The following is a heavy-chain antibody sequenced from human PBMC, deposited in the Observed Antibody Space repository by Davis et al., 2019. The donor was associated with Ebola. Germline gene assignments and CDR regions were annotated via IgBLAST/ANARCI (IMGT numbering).Heavy chain of an antibody. D-gene: IGHD6-13*01. V-gene: IGHV3-13*01. Sequence: GESLKISCAASGFTFSRHDMNWVRHATGKGLEWVSATGTTGDTYYVASVRGRFTVSRDDATDSFYLQMDSLRVEDTAVYYCARAPPGSRFRLDHWGQGTLVTVSS. J-gene: IGHJ4*02. CDR2: TGTTGDT. CDR3: ARAPPGSRFRLDH. CDR1: GFTFSRHD.